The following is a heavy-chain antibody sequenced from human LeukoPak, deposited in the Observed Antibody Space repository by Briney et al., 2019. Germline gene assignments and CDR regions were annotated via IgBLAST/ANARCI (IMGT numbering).Heavy chain of an antibody. V-gene: IGHV3-23*01. CDR2: ISGSGGST. CDR1: GFIFSSYS. Sequence: GGSLRLSCVASGFIFSSYSINWVRQAPGKGLEWVSSISGSGGSTYYADSVKGRFSISRDNSKNTLYLQVNSLRADDTAVYYCANSGLNRFEYWGQGALVTVSS. J-gene: IGHJ4*02. D-gene: IGHD2-15*01. CDR3: ANSGLNRFEY.